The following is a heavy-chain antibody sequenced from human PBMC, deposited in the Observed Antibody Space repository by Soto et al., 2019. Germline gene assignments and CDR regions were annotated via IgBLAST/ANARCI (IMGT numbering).Heavy chain of an antibody. CDR2: IIPIFGTA. CDR3: ARESKGGYGSGSFFDY. Sequence: SVKVSCKASGGTFSSYAISWVRQAPGQGLEWMGGIIPIFGTANYAQKFQGRVTITADESTSTAYMELSSLRSEDTAVYYCARESKGGYGSGSFFDYWGQGTLVTVSS. CDR1: GGTFSSYA. D-gene: IGHD3-10*01. V-gene: IGHV1-69*13. J-gene: IGHJ4*02.